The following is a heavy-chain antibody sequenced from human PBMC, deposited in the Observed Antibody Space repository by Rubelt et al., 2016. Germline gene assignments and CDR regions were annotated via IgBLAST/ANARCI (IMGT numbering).Heavy chain of an antibody. J-gene: IGHJ5*02. CDR2: IWSDGSNK. V-gene: IGHV3-33*01. D-gene: IGHD4/OR15-4a*01. Sequence: VRQAPGKGLEWVAVIWSDGSNKYYVDSVKGRFTISGDNSKNRLFLQMNSLRAEDTAVYYCARDNLGYGESKWFDPWGQGALVTVSS. CDR3: ARDNLGYGESKWFDP.